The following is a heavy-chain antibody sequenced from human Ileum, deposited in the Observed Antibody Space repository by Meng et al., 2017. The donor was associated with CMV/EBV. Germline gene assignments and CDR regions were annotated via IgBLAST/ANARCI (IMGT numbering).Heavy chain of an antibody. J-gene: IGHJ4*02. V-gene: IGHV4-4*07. CDR1: GVSMSGSA. D-gene: IGHD3-3*01. CDR2: IYVSVST. Sequence: LRVARPGVVKPAESPPPTRGVSGVSMSGSALGWIRQPAGKGLEWIGRIYVSVSTDYNPSLKSRATMSVDTSKKQFSLRLTSVTAADTAVYFCAREVDVDGAVPQKGGYYYDYWGQGILVTVSS. CDR3: AREVDVDGAVPQKGGYYYDY.